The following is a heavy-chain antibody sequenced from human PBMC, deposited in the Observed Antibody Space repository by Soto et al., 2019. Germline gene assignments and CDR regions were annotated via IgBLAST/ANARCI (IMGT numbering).Heavy chain of an antibody. V-gene: IGHV3-30-3*01. CDR2: ISYDGSNK. D-gene: IGHD3-10*01. CDR1: GFTFSSYA. CDR3: ARDLVRWLQSDYFDY. J-gene: IGHJ4*02. Sequence: QVQLVESGGGVVQPERSLRLSCAASGFTFSSYAMHWVRQAPGKGLEWVAVISYDGSNKYYEDSVKGRFTISRDNSKNTLYLQMNSLRAEDTAVYYCARDLVRWLQSDYFDYWGQGTLVTVSS.